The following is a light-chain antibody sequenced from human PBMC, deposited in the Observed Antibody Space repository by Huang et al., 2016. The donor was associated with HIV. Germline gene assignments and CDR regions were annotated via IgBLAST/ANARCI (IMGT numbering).Light chain of an antibody. CDR1: EGIGNY. Sequence: IPLTQSPSSLSASVGDRVTITCRAREGIGNYLAWYQQKPGKAPKLLVYGASTLQNGVPSWFSGTGSGTYFPLTISSLQPEDFATYYCQQLRTYPLTFGQGPKVEIK. V-gene: IGKV1-9*01. CDR2: GAS. J-gene: IGKJ1*01. CDR3: QQLRTYPLT.